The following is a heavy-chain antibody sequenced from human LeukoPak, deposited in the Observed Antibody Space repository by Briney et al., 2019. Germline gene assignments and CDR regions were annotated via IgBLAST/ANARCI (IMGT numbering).Heavy chain of an antibody. D-gene: IGHD7-27*01. CDR1: GFTFSDHY. J-gene: IGHJ4*02. Sequence: GGSLRLSCAASGFTFSDHYMSWIRQAPGKGLEWVSYISHTGTTMYYADSVKGRFTLSRDNARNSLYLQMNSLRAEDMAVYYCARGHWGLDSWGQGTLVTVSS. V-gene: IGHV3-11*04. CDR3: ARGHWGLDS. CDR2: ISHTGTTM.